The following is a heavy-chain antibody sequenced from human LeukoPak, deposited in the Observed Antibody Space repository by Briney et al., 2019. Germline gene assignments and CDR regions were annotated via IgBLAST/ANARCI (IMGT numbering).Heavy chain of an antibody. V-gene: IGHV4-59*01. D-gene: IGHD2-21*02. CDR1: GFTFSSYG. J-gene: IGHJ4*02. CDR3: ARGPSVTAMADY. Sequence: GSLRLSCAGSGFTFSSYGMSWIRQPPGKGLEWIGYIYYSGSTNYNPSLKSRVTISVDTSKNQFSLKLSSVTAADTAVYYCARGPSVTAMADYWGQGTLVTVSS. CDR2: IYYSGST.